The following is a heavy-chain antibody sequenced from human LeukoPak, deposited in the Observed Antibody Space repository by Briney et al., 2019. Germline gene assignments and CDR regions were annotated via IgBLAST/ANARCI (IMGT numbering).Heavy chain of an antibody. D-gene: IGHD6-19*01. V-gene: IGHV3-33*01. Sequence: PGRSLRLSCAASRFTFSDYDMHWVRQAPGKGLEWVTYIWFDGTNEYYADSVKGRFTISRDNSKNTLYLQMNSLRAEDTAVYYIARGTYHTGWPYSFDYWGQGTLVTVSS. J-gene: IGHJ4*02. CDR3: ARGTYHTGWPYSFDY. CDR2: IWFDGTNE. CDR1: RFTFSDYD.